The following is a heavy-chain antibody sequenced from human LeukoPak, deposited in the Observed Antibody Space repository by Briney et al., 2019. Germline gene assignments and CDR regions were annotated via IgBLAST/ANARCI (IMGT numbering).Heavy chain of an antibody. Sequence: PSETLSLTCTLSGGSINSYYWSWIRQPTGKGVEWIGYIYYSGSTNYNPSLKSRVTISLDTSNNQFSLKLSSVTAADTAVYYCARDTSGYRRGSFDYWGQGTLVTVSS. J-gene: IGHJ4*02. D-gene: IGHD3-22*01. CDR1: GGSINSYY. CDR3: ARDTSGYRRGSFDY. V-gene: IGHV4-59*01. CDR2: IYYSGST.